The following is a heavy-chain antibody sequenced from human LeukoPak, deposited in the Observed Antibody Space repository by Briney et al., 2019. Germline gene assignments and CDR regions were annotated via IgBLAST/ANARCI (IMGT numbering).Heavy chain of an antibody. J-gene: IGHJ5*02. CDR1: GFTFTTYW. V-gene: IGHV3-74*01. D-gene: IGHD3-3*01. Sequence: GGSLRLSCAASGFTFTTYWMHWVRQAPGKGLVWVSHINSDGSITSYADSVKGRFTISRDNSKNTLYLQMNNLRAEDTAVYYCAKAGIPMTAFNWFDPWGQGTLVTVSS. CDR2: INSDGSIT. CDR3: AKAGIPMTAFNWFDP.